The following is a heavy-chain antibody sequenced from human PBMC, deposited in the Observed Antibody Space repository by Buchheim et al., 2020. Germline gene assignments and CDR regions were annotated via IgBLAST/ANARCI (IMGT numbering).Heavy chain of an antibody. J-gene: IGHJ4*02. CDR2: ISYDGSNK. D-gene: IGHD1-26*01. CDR1: GFTFSSYG. Sequence: QVQLVESGGGVVQPGRSLRLSCAASGFTFSSYGIHWVRQAPGKGLEWVAVISYDGSNKYYADSVKGRFTISRDNSQNTLYLQMNSLRVEDTAVYYCAKVGATESGFWGQGTL. CDR3: AKVGATESGF. V-gene: IGHV3-30*18.